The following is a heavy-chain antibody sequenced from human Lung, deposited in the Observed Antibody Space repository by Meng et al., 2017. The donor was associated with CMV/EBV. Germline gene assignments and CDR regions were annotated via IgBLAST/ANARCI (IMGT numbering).Heavy chain of an antibody. V-gene: IGHV1-3*01. D-gene: IGHD3-22*01. CDR2: INAGNGNT. Sequence: VQRVQSGAEVKKPGASVKVSCKASGYTLTSYAMHWVRQAPGQRLEWMGWINAGNGNTKYSQRFQGRVTITRDTSASTAYMEPSSLRSEDTTVYYCARAGYDSSGYYPQPFDYWGQGTLVTVSS. J-gene: IGHJ4*02. CDR1: GYTLTSYA. CDR3: ARAGYDSSGYYPQPFDY.